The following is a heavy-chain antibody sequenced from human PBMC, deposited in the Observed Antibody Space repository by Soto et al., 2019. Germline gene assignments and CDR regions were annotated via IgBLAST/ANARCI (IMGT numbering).Heavy chain of an antibody. J-gene: IGHJ5*02. D-gene: IGHD3-10*01. CDR1: GFTFSDYY. V-gene: IGHV3-11*01. CDR2: ISSSGSTI. Sequence: QVQLVESGGGLVKPGGSLRLSCAASGFTFSDYYMSWIRQAPGKGLEWVSYISSSGSTIYYADSVKGRFTISRDNAKKSLYLQMNSLRAEDTAVYYCASLLWFGEVNWFDPWGQGTLVTVSS. CDR3: ASLLWFGEVNWFDP.